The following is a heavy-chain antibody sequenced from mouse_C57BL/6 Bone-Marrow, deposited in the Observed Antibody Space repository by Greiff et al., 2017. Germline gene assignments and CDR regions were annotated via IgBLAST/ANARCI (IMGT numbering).Heavy chain of an antibody. V-gene: IGHV1-76*01. CDR2: IYPGSGNT. Sequence: QVQLQQSGAELVRPGASVKLSCKASGYTFTDYYINWVKQRPGQGLEWIARIYPGSGNTYYNEKFKGKATLTAEKSSSTAYMQLSSLTSEDSAVYFCARGRWLLGAWFAYWGQGTLVTVSA. J-gene: IGHJ3*01. CDR1: GYTFTDYY. D-gene: IGHD2-3*01. CDR3: ARGRWLLGAWFAY.